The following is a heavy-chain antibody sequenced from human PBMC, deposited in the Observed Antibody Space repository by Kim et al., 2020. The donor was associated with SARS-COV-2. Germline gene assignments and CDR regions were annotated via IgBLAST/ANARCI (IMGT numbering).Heavy chain of an antibody. CDR1: GGSISSSDYY. CDR2: IYYTGTT. D-gene: IGHD2-8*02. Sequence: SETLSLTCTVSGGSISSSDYYWGWIRQPPGKGLEWIGSIYYTGTTYYNPSLKSRVTISIDTSKNQFSLKLTSVTDATVYYCARHACTGGFCYFDPWGQGT. J-gene: IGHJ5*02. V-gene: IGHV4-39*01. CDR3: ARHACTGGFCYFDP.